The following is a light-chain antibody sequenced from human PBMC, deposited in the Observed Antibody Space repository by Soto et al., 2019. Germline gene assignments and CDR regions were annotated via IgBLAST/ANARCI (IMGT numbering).Light chain of an antibody. V-gene: IGLV2-8*01. CDR3: SLYGGGII. CDR2: EVN. Sequence: QSALTQPPSASGSPGQSVTISCTGTSSDIGGYNYVSWYQQHPGKAPKLLIYEVNKRPSGVPDRFSGFKSDNTASLTVSGLQAEDEADYYCSLYGGGIIFGGGTKLTVL. J-gene: IGLJ2*01. CDR1: SSDIGGYNY.